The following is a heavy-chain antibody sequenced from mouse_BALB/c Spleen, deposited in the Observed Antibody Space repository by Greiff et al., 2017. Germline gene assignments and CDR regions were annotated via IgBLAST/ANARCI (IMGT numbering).Heavy chain of an antibody. J-gene: IGHJ2*01. Sequence: QVQLQQSGAELVRPGASVTLSCKASGYTFTDYEMHWVKQTPVHGLEWIGAIDPETGGTAYNQKFKGKATLTADKSSSTAYMELRSLTSEDSAVYYCTRCLWLRRFDYWGQGTTLTVSS. CDR2: IDPETGGT. CDR1: GYTFTDYE. CDR3: TRCLWLRRFDY. D-gene: IGHD2-2*01. V-gene: IGHV1-15*01.